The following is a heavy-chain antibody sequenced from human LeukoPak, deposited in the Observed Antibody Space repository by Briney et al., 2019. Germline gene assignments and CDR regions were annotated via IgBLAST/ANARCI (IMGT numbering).Heavy chain of an antibody. D-gene: IGHD3-10*01. J-gene: IGHJ5*02. V-gene: IGHV4-4*07. Sequence: SETLSLTCTVSGGSISSYYWSWIRQPAGKGLEWIGRIYTSGSTNYNPSLKSRVTMSVDTSKNQFSLKLSSVTAADTAVYYCARHLMVRGSGWFDPWGQGTLVTVSS. CDR3: ARHLMVRGSGWFDP. CDR1: GGSISSYY. CDR2: IYTSGST.